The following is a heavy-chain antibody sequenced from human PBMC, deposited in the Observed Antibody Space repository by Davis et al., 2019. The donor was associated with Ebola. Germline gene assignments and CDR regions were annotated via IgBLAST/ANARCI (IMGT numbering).Heavy chain of an antibody. D-gene: IGHD2-2*01. CDR3: ARAAITGIVVVPAALEYYFDY. CDR2: INHSGST. J-gene: IGHJ4*02. V-gene: IGHV4-39*07. CDR1: GGSISSSSYY. Sequence: MPSETLSLTCTVSGGSISSSSYYWGWIRQPPGKGLEWIGEINHSGSTNYNPSLKSRVTISVDTSKNQFSLKLSSVTAADTAVYYCARAAITGIVVVPAALEYYFDYWGQGTLVTVSS.